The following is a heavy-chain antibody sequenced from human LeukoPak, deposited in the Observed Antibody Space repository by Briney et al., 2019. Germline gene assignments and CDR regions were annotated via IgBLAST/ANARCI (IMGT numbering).Heavy chain of an antibody. D-gene: IGHD6-13*01. J-gene: IGHJ4*02. CDR3: ARLGMIQAYSTEDY. Sequence: GGSLRLSCAASGFTFSSYWMHWIRQAPGKGLEWVSVTYSGGDTYYADSVKGRFTISRDNSKNTLYLQMNSLRADDTAVYYCARLGMIQAYSTEDYWGQGTLVTVSS. CDR1: GFTFSSYW. CDR2: TYSGGDT. V-gene: IGHV3-53*01.